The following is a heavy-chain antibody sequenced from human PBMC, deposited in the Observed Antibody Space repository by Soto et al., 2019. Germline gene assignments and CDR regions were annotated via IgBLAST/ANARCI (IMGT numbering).Heavy chain of an antibody. D-gene: IGHD3-16*01. Sequence: QVQLQESGPGLVKPSETLSLTCTVSGGSISGYYWTWIRQPAGKGLEWIGRKHTSGTTNYNPSLQRRVTMAMGAATNQFSPNLSSGTAADTAVYYCARGGEFYVLDVWGQGTTVAVSS. CDR3: ARGGEFYVLDV. CDR1: GGSISGYY. J-gene: IGHJ6*02. V-gene: IGHV4-4*07. CDR2: KHTSGTT.